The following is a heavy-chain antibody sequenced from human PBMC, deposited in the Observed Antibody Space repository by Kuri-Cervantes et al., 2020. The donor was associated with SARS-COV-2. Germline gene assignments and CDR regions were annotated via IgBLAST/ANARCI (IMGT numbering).Heavy chain of an antibody. CDR3: ARPYCSITTCYDGTFDS. CDR1: GGTFSSYA. D-gene: IGHD2-2*01. CDR2: IIPLFGTT. Sequence: SVKVSCKASGGTFSSYAVTWVRQAPGQGLEWMGRIIPLFGTTIYAQEFQGRVTLTADKSTNTAYMELGSLRSEDTAVYYCARPYCSITTCYDGTFDSWGQGTLVTVSS. V-gene: IGHV1-69*06. J-gene: IGHJ4*02.